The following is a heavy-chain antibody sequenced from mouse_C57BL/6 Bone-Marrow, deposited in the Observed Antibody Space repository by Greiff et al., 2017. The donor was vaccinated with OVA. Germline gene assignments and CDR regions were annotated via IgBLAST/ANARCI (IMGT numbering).Heavy chain of an antibody. Sequence: QVQLKESGAELAKPGASVKLSCKASGYTFTSYWMHWVNQRPGQGLEWIGYINPSSGYTKYNQKFKDKATLTADKSSSTAYMQLSSLTYEDSAVYYCARTIYYDYVLFAYWGQGTLVTVSA. D-gene: IGHD2-4*01. CDR2: INPSSGYT. V-gene: IGHV1-7*01. CDR1: GYTFTSYW. J-gene: IGHJ3*01. CDR3: ARTIYYDYVLFAY.